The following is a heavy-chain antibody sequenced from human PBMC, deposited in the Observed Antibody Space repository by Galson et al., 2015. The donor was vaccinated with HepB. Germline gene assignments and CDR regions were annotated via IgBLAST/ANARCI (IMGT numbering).Heavy chain of an antibody. CDR3: AKPPVRDSSGWPLFDY. V-gene: IGHV3-23*01. CDR1: GFTFSSYA. J-gene: IGHJ4*02. CDR2: ISGSGGST. D-gene: IGHD6-19*01. Sequence: SLRLSCAASGFTFSSYAMSWVRQAPGKGLEWVSAISGSGGSTYYADSVKGRFTISRDNSKNTLYLQMNSLRAEDTAVYYCAKPPVRDSSGWPLFDYWGQGTLVTVSS.